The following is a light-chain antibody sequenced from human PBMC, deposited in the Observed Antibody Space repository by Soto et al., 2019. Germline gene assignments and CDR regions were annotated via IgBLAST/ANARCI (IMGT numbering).Light chain of an antibody. Sequence: EIVLTQSPVTLSLSPGESATLSCRASQNVRSYLAWYQQRPGQAPRLLIYDASTRATDIPARFSGSGSGTDFTLSINSLEPEDFAVYYCQQRSNWPGTFGGGTKVEIK. CDR1: QNVRSY. J-gene: IGKJ4*01. CDR3: QQRSNWPGT. CDR2: DAS. V-gene: IGKV3-11*01.